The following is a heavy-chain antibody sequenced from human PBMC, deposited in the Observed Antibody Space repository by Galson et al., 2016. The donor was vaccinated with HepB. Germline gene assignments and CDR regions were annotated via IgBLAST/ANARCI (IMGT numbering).Heavy chain of an antibody. D-gene: IGHD2-15*01. J-gene: IGHJ5*02. CDR2: IYYSGST. Sequence: AWIRQPPGKGLEWMGSIYYSGSTYYNPSLTSRVTISVDSSKNQFSLKLTSVTVADTAVYYCASRFRRTAWYSTHGFDPWGQGTLVTVSS. CDR3: ASRFRRTAWYSTHGFDP. V-gene: IGHV4-39*01.